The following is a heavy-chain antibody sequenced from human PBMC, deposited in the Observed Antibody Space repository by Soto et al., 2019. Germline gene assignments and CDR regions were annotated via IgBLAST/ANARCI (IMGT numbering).Heavy chain of an antibody. CDR3: ERKTSSVSFDL. Sequence: GESLKISCKGSGYSFTSYWIGWVRQMPGKGLEWMGIIYPGDSDTRYSPSFQGQVTISADKSISTAYLQWSSLKASDTAMYYCERKTSSVSFDLLGRGNLVTVSS. CDR1: GYSFTSYW. CDR2: IYPGDSDT. V-gene: IGHV5-51*01. J-gene: IGHJ2*01. D-gene: IGHD3-22*01.